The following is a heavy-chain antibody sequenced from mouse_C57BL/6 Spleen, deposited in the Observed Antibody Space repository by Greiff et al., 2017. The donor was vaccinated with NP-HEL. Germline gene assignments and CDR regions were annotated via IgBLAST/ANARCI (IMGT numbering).Heavy chain of an antibody. V-gene: IGHV1-15*01. Sequence: QVQLQQSGAELVRPGASVTLSCKASGYTFTDYEMHWVKQTPVHGLEWIGAIDPETGGTAYNQKFKGKAIMTADKSSSTAYMELRSLTSEDSAVYYCTNLLWLRGDYWGQGTTLTVSS. CDR2: IDPETGGT. D-gene: IGHD2-2*01. CDR3: TNLLWLRGDY. CDR1: GYTFTDYE. J-gene: IGHJ2*01.